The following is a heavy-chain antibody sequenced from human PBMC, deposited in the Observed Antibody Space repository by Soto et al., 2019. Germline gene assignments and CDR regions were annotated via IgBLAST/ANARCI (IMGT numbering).Heavy chain of an antibody. V-gene: IGHV1-3*01. Sequence: ASVKVSCKASGYTFTSYAMHWVRQAPGQRLEGMGWINAGNGNTKYSQKFQGRVTITRDTSASTAYMELSSLRSEDTAVYYCARMATISVTPYGMDVWGKGTTVTVSS. CDR1: GYTFTSYA. CDR3: ARMATISVTPYGMDV. J-gene: IGHJ6*04. CDR2: INAGNGNT. D-gene: IGHD5-12*01.